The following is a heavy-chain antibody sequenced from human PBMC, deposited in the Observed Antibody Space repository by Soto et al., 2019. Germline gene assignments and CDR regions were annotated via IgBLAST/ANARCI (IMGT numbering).Heavy chain of an antibody. J-gene: IGHJ4*02. Sequence: QITLKESDPTLVKPTQTLTLTCTFSGFSLSTTGVGVGWIRQPPGKALEWLALIYWDDDKRYSPSLKSRLTITKDTSNNQVVLTMTNMDPVDTATYYCTHTPYSGNDYRFDYWGQGTLVTVSS. CDR2: IYWDDDK. CDR1: GFSLSTTGVG. CDR3: THTPYSGNDYRFDY. D-gene: IGHD5-12*01. V-gene: IGHV2-5*02.